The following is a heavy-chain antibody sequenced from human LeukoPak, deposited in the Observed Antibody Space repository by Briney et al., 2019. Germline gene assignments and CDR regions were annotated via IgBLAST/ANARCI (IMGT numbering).Heavy chain of an antibody. D-gene: IGHD6-25*01. CDR2: IYYSGST. Sequence: SETLSLTCTVSGGSISSGGYYWTWIRQHPGKGLVWFGNIYYSGSTYHNPSLKSRVTISVDTYKNQFSLKLSSVTAADTAVYYCAREATLQRLNWFDPWGQGTLVTVSS. CDR1: GGSISSGGYY. V-gene: IGHV4-31*03. J-gene: IGHJ5*02. CDR3: AREATLQRLNWFDP.